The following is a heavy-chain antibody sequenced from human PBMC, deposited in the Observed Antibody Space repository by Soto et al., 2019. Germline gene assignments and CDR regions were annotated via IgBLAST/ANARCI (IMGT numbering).Heavy chain of an antibody. J-gene: IGHJ6*02. V-gene: IGHV4-34*01. CDR2: INHSGST. CDR1: GGSFSGYY. D-gene: IGHD6-13*01. CDR3: ARAGIAAADYYYYGMDV. Sequence: SETLSLTCAVYGGSFSGYYWSWIRQPPGKGLEWIGEINHSGSTNYNPSLKSRVTISVDTSKNQFSLKLSSVTAADTAVYYCARAGIAAADYYYYGMDVWGQGTTVTVSS.